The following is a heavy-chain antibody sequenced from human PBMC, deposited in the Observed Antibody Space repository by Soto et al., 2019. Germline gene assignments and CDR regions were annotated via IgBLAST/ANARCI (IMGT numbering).Heavy chain of an antibody. CDR3: ARNRYSGSPGPNWFDP. CDR2: ISSSSSYI. J-gene: IGHJ5*02. V-gene: IGHV3-21*01. CDR1: GFTFSSYS. Sequence: GGSLRLSCAASGFTFSSYSMNWVRQAPGKGLEWVSSISSSSSYIYYADSVKGRFTISRDNAKNSLYLQMNSLRAEDTAVYYCARNRYSGSPGPNWFDPWGQGTLVTVSS. D-gene: IGHD1-26*01.